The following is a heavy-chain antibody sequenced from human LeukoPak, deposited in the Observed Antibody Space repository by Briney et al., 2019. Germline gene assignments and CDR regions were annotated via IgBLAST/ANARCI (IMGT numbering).Heavy chain of an antibody. CDR1: GFTFSSFS. V-gene: IGHV3-30*04. J-gene: IGHJ4*02. CDR2: ISNDGSHR. CDR3: ARDPNRLADYGGDYFDH. D-gene: IGHD4-23*01. Sequence: PGGSLRLSCAASGFTFSSFSMHWVRQAPGNGLEWVAVISNDGSHRYYADSVKGRLTISRDNSKNTLSLEMNTLRPEDTALFYCARDPNRLADYGGDYFDHWGQGTLVTVSS.